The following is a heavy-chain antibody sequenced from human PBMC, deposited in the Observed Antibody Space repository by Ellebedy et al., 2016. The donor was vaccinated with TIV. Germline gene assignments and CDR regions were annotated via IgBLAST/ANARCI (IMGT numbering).Heavy chain of an antibody. Sequence: SETLSLTCTVSGGSISDYYWSWIRQPPGKGLEYIGYIHHTGSTKYNPSLKSRVTISVDTFKNQFSLKLSSVTAADTAVYYCAGGDIARTPAGERNWFDPWGQGILVTVSS. D-gene: IGHD3-16*01. CDR2: IHHTGST. J-gene: IGHJ5*02. CDR1: GGSISDYY. CDR3: AGGDIARTPAGERNWFDP. V-gene: IGHV4-59*01.